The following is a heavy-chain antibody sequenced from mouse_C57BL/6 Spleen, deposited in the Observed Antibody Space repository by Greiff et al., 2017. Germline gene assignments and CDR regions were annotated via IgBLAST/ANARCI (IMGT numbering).Heavy chain of an antibody. CDR1: GYTFTSYW. CDR3: ARDRVVTTRDFDY. D-gene: IGHD2-2*01. J-gene: IGHJ2*01. CDR2: IYPGSGST. Sequence: VQLQQPGAELVKPGASVKMSCKASGYTFTSYWITWVKQRPGQGLEWLGDIYPGSGSTNYNEKFKSKATLTVDTSSTTAYMQLSSLTSEDAAVYYCARDRVVTTRDFDYWGQGTTLTVSS. V-gene: IGHV1-55*01.